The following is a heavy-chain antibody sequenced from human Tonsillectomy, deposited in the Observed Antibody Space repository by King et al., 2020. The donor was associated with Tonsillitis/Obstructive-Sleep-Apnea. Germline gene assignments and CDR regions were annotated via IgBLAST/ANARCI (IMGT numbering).Heavy chain of an antibody. J-gene: IGHJ4*02. V-gene: IGHV3-30*04. CDR2: ISYDGSNK. CDR1: GFTFSSYA. CDR3: ARGLYDILTGCDY. D-gene: IGHD3-9*01. Sequence: VQLVESGGGVVQPGRSLRLSCAASGFTFSSYAMHWVRQAPAKGLEWVAVISYDGSNKYYADSVKGRFTISRDNSKNTLYLQMNSLRAEDTAVYYCARGLYDILTGCDYWGQGTLVTVSS.